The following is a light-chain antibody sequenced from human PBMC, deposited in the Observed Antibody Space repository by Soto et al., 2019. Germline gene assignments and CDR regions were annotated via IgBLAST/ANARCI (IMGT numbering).Light chain of an antibody. J-gene: IGLJ3*02. CDR2: GDN. V-gene: IGLV1-40*01. CDR1: NSNIGSDYG. Sequence: QSALTQPPSVSGAPGQRVTISCTGNNSNIGSDYGLHWYQQIPGMAPKLLIYGDNNRPSGVPDRFSGSKSDTSASLAITGLQAEDEADYYCQSYDSVLSASVFGGGTKLTVL. CDR3: QSYDSVLSASV.